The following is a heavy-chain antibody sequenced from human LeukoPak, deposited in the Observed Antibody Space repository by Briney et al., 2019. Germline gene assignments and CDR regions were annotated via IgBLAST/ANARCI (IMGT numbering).Heavy chain of an antibody. CDR3: ARDYIAYDPLDY. Sequence: GGSLRLSCAASGFTFSSYNMNWVRQAPGKGLEWVSSISSSSTYIYYTDSVRGRFTISRDNVKNSLYLQMNSLRAEDTAVYWCARDYIAYDPLDYWGQGTLVTVSS. V-gene: IGHV3-21*01. D-gene: IGHD3-3*01. CDR2: ISSSSTYI. CDR1: GFTFSSYN. J-gene: IGHJ4*02.